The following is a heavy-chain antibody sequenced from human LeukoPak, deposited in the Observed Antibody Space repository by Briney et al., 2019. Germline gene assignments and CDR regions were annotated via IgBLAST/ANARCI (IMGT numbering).Heavy chain of an antibody. CDR3: ARGQDTVITSRDALDI. D-gene: IGHD4-23*01. CDR2: IKQDGSEK. V-gene: IGHV3-7*01. CDR1: GFTFSSYW. J-gene: IGHJ3*02. Sequence: GGSLRLSCAASGFTFSSYWMSWVRQAPGKGLEWVANIKQDGSEKYYVDSVKGRFTISRDNAKNSLYLQMNSLRAEDTAVYYCARGQDTVITSRDALDIWGQGTMVTVSS.